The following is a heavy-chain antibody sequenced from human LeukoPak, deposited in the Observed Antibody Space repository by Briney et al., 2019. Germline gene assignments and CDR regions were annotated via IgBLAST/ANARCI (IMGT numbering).Heavy chain of an antibody. V-gene: IGHV4-39*01. D-gene: IGHD4-17*01. CDR1: GGSISSSSYY. CDR3: ARRSSGTVTRDYYMDV. Sequence: SETLSLTCTVSGGSISSSSYYWGWIRQPPGKELEWIGSIYYSGSTYYNPSLKSRVTISVDTSKNQFSLRLSSVTAADTAVYYCARRSSGTVTRDYYMDVWGKGTTVTVSS. J-gene: IGHJ6*03. CDR2: IYYSGST.